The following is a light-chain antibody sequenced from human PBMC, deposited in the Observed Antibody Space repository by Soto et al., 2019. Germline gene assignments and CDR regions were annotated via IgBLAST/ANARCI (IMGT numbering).Light chain of an antibody. CDR3: QQYGSSPRT. J-gene: IGKJ1*01. CDR1: QTVSTNY. CDR2: GAS. V-gene: IGKV3-20*01. Sequence: VLTQSAGTLSLSPGERATLSCMASQTVSTNYLAWYQQRPGQAPRLLIYGASKRATGIPDRFIGSGSGTDFTLTISRLEPEDVAVYCCQQYGSSPRTFGQGTKVDIK.